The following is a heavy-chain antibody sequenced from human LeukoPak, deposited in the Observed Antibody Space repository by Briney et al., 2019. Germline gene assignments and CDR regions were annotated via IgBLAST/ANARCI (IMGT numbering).Heavy chain of an antibody. CDR1: GYTFTSYD. CDR2: LNPNSGNT. V-gene: IGHV1-8*01. Sequence: ASVKVSCKASGYTFTSYDINWVRQATGQGLEWMGWLNPNSGNTGYAQKFQGRVTMTRNTSISTAYMELSSLTSEDTAVYYCARPPSNYYDSTGSWGQGNLVTVSS. D-gene: IGHD3-22*01. CDR3: ARPPSNYYDSTGS. J-gene: IGHJ4*02.